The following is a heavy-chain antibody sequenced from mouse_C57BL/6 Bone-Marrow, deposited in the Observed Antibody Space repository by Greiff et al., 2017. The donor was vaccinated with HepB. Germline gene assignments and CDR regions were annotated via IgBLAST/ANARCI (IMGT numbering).Heavy chain of an antibody. J-gene: IGHJ3*01. CDR2: INPSSGST. CDR1: GYNFTSYT. Sequence: VQRVESGAELARPGASVKMSCKASGYNFTSYTMHWVKHRPGQGLEWIGYINPSSGSTNYNQRFKDKATLTADKSSSTAYRQLTNLTSEDSAVYYCARTALYYDDDGGFDYWGRGNLVTVSA. V-gene: IGHV1-4*01. CDR3: ARTALYYDDDGGFDY. D-gene: IGHD2-4*01.